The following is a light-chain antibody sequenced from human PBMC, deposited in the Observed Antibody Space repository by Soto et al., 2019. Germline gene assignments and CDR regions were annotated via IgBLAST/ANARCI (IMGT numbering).Light chain of an antibody. V-gene: IGKV3-20*01. Sequence: EIVLTQSPATLSLSPGERATLSCRASQSVSSNLAWYQQKPGQAPRLLIYGISSRATGIPDRFSGSGFGTDFTLTISRLEPEDFVVYYCQQYSTLPHTFGQGSKVDI. J-gene: IGKJ2*01. CDR1: QSVSSN. CDR3: QQYSTLPHT. CDR2: GIS.